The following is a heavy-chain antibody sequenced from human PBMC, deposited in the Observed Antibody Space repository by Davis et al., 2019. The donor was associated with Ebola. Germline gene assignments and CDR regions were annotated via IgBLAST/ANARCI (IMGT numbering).Heavy chain of an antibody. CDR2: INSDGSST. D-gene: IGHD3-22*01. CDR1: GFTFSSYW. Sequence: ESLKISCAASGFTFSSYWMHWVRQAPGKGLVWVSRINSDGSSTSYADSVKGRFTISRDNAKNTLYLQMNSLRAEDTAVYYCARPYYYDPYDYWGQGTLVTVSS. J-gene: IGHJ4*02. V-gene: IGHV3-74*01. CDR3: ARPYYYDPYDY.